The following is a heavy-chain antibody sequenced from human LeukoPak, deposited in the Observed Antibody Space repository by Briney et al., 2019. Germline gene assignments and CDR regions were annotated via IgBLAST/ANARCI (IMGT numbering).Heavy chain of an antibody. CDR2: ISNNGGYT. Sequence: QRWGSLRLSCAASGFTFSSSAMSWVRQAPGKGLEWVSAISNNGGYTYYADSVQGRFTISRDNSKSTLCLQMNSLRAEDTAVYYCAKDLNVRGYSYAPGGPWGQGTLVTVSS. V-gene: IGHV3-23*01. J-gene: IGHJ5*02. D-gene: IGHD5-18*01. CDR1: GFTFSSSA. CDR3: AKDLNVRGYSYAPGGP.